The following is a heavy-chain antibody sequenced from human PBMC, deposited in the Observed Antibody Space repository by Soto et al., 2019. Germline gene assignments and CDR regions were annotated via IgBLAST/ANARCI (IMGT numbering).Heavy chain of an antibody. CDR2: IYHTVNT. Sequence: PSETVALTCSVSGVSIFSHVCISIRHSPVKWPELVGYIYHTVNTNYNPALKSRVTISMDTSENQLSLQLSSVTAADTAVYYCARLQYTVVTALDIWGQGTMVTVSS. J-gene: IGHJ3*02. CDR1: GVSIFSHV. CDR3: ARLQYTVVTALDI. V-gene: IGHV4-59*11. D-gene: IGHD2-15*01.